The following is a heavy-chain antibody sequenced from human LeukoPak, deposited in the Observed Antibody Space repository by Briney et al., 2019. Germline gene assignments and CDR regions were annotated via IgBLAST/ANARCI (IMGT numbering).Heavy chain of an antibody. CDR1: GDSITSSSYY. CDR2: IYYSGTT. CDR3: AAVTMTSCAPPAIDY. V-gene: IGHV4-39*01. Sequence: PSETLSLTCTVSGDSITSSSYYWGWIRQPPGKGLEWIGTIYYSGTTYYNPSLKSRVTISVDTSKNQFSLKLSSVTAADTAVYYCAAVTMTSCAPPAIDYWGQGTLVTVSS. J-gene: IGHJ4*02. D-gene: IGHD3-22*01.